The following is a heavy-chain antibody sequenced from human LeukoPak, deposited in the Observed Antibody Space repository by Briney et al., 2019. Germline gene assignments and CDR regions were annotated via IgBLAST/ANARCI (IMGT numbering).Heavy chain of an antibody. J-gene: IGHJ4*02. D-gene: IGHD4-23*01. Sequence: PGGSLRLSCAASGFTFSSYWMSWDRQAPGKGLEWVANINQDGSGTYYVDSVKGRFTISRDNGKNSLYLQMNSLRAEDTAVYYCARDYGGNSIDYWGQGTLVTVSS. V-gene: IGHV3-7*05. CDR2: INQDGSGT. CDR3: ARDYGGNSIDY. CDR1: GFTFSSYW.